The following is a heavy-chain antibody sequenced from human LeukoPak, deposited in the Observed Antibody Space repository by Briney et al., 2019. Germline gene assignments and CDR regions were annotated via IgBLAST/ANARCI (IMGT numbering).Heavy chain of an antibody. CDR1: GFTFSSYA. Sequence: GGSLRLSCAASGFTFSSYAMHWVRQAPGKGLEWVAVISYGGSNKYYADSVRGRFTISRDNSKNTLYLQMNSLRAEDTAVYYCARKGDYDSSGYWTDYWGQGTLVTVSS. J-gene: IGHJ4*02. D-gene: IGHD3-22*01. CDR3: ARKGDYDSSGYWTDY. CDR2: ISYGGSNK. V-gene: IGHV3-30-3*01.